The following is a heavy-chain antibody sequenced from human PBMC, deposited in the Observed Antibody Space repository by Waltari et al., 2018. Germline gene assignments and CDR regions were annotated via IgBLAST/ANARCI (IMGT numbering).Heavy chain of an antibody. CDR3: ARDPRITGPADY. V-gene: IGHV1-3*01. CDR1: GYTFTSYA. CDR2: INAGNGNT. J-gene: IGHJ4*02. Sequence: QVQLVQSGAEVKKPGASVKVSCKASGYTFTSYAMHWVRQAPGQRLDWMGWINAGNGNTKYSQKFQGRVTITRDTSASTAYMEVSSLRSEDTAVYYCARDPRITGPADYWGQGTLVTVSS. D-gene: IGHD1-20*01.